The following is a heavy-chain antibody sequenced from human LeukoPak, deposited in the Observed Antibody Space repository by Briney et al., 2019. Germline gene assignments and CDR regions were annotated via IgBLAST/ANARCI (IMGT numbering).Heavy chain of an antibody. J-gene: IGHJ4*02. Sequence: GGSLRLSCAASGFPFNNFAMSWVRQAPVKGLEWVSALSPTSSSTYYADSVRGRFTVSRDNSKNTLYLEMNSLRAEDTAVYYCAEVETGNKFDFWGQGTLVTVSS. CDR3: AEVETGNKFDF. CDR2: LSPTSSST. D-gene: IGHD1-1*01. V-gene: IGHV3-23*01. CDR1: GFPFNNFA.